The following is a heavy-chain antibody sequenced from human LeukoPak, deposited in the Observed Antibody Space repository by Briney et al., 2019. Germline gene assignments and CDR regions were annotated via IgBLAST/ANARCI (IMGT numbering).Heavy chain of an antibody. D-gene: IGHD6-19*01. CDR3: ARLRGRGYGPMSRSSGWYYFDY. Sequence: GGSLRLSCAASGFTFSDYYMSWIRQAPGKGLEWVSYISSSGSTIYYADSVKGRFTISRDNAKNSLYLQMNSLRAEDTAVYYCARLRGRGYGPMSRSSGWYYFDYWGQGTLVTVSS. CDR2: ISSSGSTI. J-gene: IGHJ4*02. CDR1: GFTFSDYY. V-gene: IGHV3-11*01.